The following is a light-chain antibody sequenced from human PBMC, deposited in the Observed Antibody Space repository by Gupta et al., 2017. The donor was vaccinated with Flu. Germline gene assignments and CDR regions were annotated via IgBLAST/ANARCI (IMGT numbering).Light chain of an antibody. V-gene: IGKV1-39*01. J-gene: IGKJ4*01. Sequence: SYLSASVAYRVTITCPASASINSYLNWYQHKHERAPDLLLYPPSNLQTDVPSRFRGSGTGTDSSLTITRPIPEVLPNYYCQQGYSPPYTFGAGTKVEIK. CDR1: ASINSY. CDR3: QQGYSPPYT. CDR2: PPS.